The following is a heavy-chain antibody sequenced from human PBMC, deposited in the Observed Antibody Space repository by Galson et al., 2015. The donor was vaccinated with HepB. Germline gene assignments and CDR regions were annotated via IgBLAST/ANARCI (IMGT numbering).Heavy chain of an antibody. D-gene: IGHD3-22*01. CDR1: GFIVSSNY. CDR3: ATIRMGVVVINP. CDR2: IYNNGDT. Sequence: SLRLSCAASGFIVSSNYMSWVRQAPGKGLEWVSVIYNNGDTYYTDSVKGRFTISRDNSKNTVYLQMNSLRAEDTAMYYCATIRMGVVVINPWGQGTLVTVSS. V-gene: IGHV3-53*01. J-gene: IGHJ4*02.